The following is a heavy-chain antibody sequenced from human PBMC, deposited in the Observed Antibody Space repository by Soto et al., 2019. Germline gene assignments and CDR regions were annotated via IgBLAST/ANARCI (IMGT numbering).Heavy chain of an antibody. V-gene: IGHV1-18*01. D-gene: IGHD3-9*01. CDR2: ISAYNGNT. J-gene: IGHJ5*02. Sequence: ASVKVSCKASGYTFTSYGISWVRQAPGQGLEWMGWISAYNGNTNYAQKLQGRVTMTTDTSTSTAYMELRSLRSDDTAVYYCARDPQNYDILTGSHWFDPWGQGTLVTVSS. CDR3: ARDPQNYDILTGSHWFDP. CDR1: GYTFTSYG.